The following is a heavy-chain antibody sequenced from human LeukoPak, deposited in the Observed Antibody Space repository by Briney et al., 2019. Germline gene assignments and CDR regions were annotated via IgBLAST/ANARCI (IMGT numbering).Heavy chain of an antibody. J-gene: IGHJ4*02. V-gene: IGHV3-48*02. Sequence: GGSLRLSCAASGFTFNNYAMTWVRQAPGKGLEWVSVVSGSGDNINYADSVKGRFTTSRDNAKNSLYLQMNSLRDEDTAVYYCARVKSSHYYDSSGYYPDYWGQGTLVTVSS. CDR3: ARVKSSHYYDSSGYYPDY. CDR2: VSGSGDNI. D-gene: IGHD3-22*01. CDR1: GFTFNNYA.